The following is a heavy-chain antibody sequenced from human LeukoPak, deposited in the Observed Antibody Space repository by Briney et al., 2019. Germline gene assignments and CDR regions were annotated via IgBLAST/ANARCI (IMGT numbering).Heavy chain of an antibody. Sequence: KASETLSLTCTVSGGSISSYYWGWIRQPPGKGLEWIGSIYYSGSTYYNPSLKSRVTISVDTSKNQFSLKLSSVTAADTAVYYCARDLSYVRGVTYFDYWGQGTLVTVSS. J-gene: IGHJ4*02. D-gene: IGHD3-10*02. CDR3: ARDLSYVRGVTYFDY. CDR2: IYYSGST. V-gene: IGHV4-39*07. CDR1: GGSISSYY.